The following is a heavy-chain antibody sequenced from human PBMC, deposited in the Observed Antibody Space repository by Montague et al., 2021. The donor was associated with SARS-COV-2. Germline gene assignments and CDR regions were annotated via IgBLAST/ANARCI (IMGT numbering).Heavy chain of an antibody. J-gene: IGHJ3*02. D-gene: IGHD2-2*01. CDR1: GFTFSSYA. Sequence: SLRLSCAASGFTFSSYAMHWVRQAPGKGLEWAAVISYDGSNKYYADSVKGRFTISRDNSKNTLYLQMNSLRAEDTAVYYCASEDIVVVMGAFDIWGQGTMVTVSS. V-gene: IGHV3-30*04. CDR2: ISYDGSNK. CDR3: ASEDIVVVMGAFDI.